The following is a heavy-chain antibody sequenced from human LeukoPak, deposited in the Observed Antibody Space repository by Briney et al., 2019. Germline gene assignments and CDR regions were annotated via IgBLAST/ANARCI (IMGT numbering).Heavy chain of an antibody. CDR2: IKSKTDGGTT. Sequence: GGSLRLSCAASGFTFSNAWMSWVRQAPGTGLEWGGRIKSKTDGGTTDYAAPVKGGFTISRDDSKNTLYLQMNSLKTEDPAVYYCTTRALYDSSVPFDYWGQGTLVTVSS. V-gene: IGHV3-15*01. CDR1: GFTFSNAW. J-gene: IGHJ4*02. CDR3: TTRALYDSSVPFDY. D-gene: IGHD3-22*01.